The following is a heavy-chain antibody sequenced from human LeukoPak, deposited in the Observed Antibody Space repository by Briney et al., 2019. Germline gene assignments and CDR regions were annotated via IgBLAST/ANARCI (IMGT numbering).Heavy chain of an antibody. CDR1: GFTFSSYA. D-gene: IGHD2-2*01. CDR2: ISGSGGST. V-gene: IGHV3-23*01. CDR3: AKGGRDDIVVVPAAIRNWFDP. J-gene: IGHJ5*02. Sequence: GGSLRHSCAASGFTFSSYAMSWVRQAPGKGLEWVSAISGSGGSTYYADSVKGRFTISRDNSKNTLYLQMNSLRAEDTGVYYCAKGGRDDIVVVPAAIRNWFDPWGQGTLVTVSS.